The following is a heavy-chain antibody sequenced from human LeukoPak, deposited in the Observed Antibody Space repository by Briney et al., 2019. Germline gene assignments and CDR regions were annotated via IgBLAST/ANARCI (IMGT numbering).Heavy chain of an antibody. Sequence: SETLSLTCTVSGGSITSGCWSWIRQPPGKGLEWIGCIYYSGTTNHNPSLKSRVIISLDTSKSQFSLKLSSVTAADTAVYYCARDGNPWNLDVWGRGTLVTVSS. D-gene: IGHD1-26*01. CDR2: IYYSGTT. J-gene: IGHJ2*01. CDR3: ARDGNPWNLDV. V-gene: IGHV4-59*01. CDR1: GGSITSGC.